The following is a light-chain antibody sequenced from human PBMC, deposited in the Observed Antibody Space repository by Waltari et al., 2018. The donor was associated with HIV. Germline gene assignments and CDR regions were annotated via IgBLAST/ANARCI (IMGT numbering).Light chain of an antibody. CDR3: QVWDTNSHHPGV. CDR1: NIGSKS. V-gene: IGLV3-21*04. Sequence: SYVLTQPPSVSVAPGKTARITCGGNNIGSKSVHWYQQKPGQAPVLVIYDDSDRPSGIPERVSGSNAGNTATRTISRVEAGVEADYYCQVWDTNSHHPGVFGGGTKLTVL. J-gene: IGLJ3*02. CDR2: DDS.